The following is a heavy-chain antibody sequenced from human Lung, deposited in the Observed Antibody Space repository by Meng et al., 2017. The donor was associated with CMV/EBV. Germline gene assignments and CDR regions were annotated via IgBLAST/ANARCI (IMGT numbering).Heavy chain of an antibody. Sequence: SXAASKFTFSNYAMSWVRQAPGKGLEWVSDISGNGGSPYYADSVTGRFTISRDNSKNALYLQMNNLRAEDTALYYCARVIRRDQPYAYCSGTRCNPLDYWXQGTLVTVSS. J-gene: IGHJ4*02. CDR3: ARVIRRDQPYAYCSGTRCNPLDY. CDR1: KFTFSNYA. D-gene: IGHD2-2*01. CDR2: ISGNGGSP. V-gene: IGHV3-23*01.